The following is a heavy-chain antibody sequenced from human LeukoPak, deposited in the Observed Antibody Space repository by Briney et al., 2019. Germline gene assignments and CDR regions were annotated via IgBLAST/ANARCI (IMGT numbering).Heavy chain of an antibody. D-gene: IGHD5-18*01. CDR3: AKSIQLWLHYFDY. CDR2: ISGSGGST. J-gene: IGHJ4*02. CDR1: GFTFSSYA. Sequence: PGGSLRLSCAASGFTFSSYAMSWVRQAPGKGLEWVSAISGSGGSTYYADSVKGRFTISRDNSKNTLYLQMNSLRAEGTAVYYCAKSIQLWLHYFDYWAREPWSPSPQ. V-gene: IGHV3-23*01.